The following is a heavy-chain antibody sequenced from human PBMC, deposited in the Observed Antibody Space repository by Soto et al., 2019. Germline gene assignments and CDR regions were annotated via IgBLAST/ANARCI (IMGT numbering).Heavy chain of an antibody. CDR1: GYTFTGYY. CDR3: ARGSRGSITMVRGVLDP. CDR2: INPNSGGT. J-gene: IGHJ5*02. D-gene: IGHD3-10*01. Sequence: GASVKVSCKASGYTFTGYYMHWVRQAPGQGLEWMGWINPNSGGTNYAQKFQGRVTMTRNTSISTAYMELSSLRSEDTAVYYCARGSRGSITMVRGVLDPWGQGTLVTVSS. V-gene: IGHV1-2*02.